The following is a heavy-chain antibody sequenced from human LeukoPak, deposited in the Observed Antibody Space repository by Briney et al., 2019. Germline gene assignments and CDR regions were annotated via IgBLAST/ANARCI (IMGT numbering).Heavy chain of an antibody. CDR1: GFSLSTSGMS. CDR2: IDWDDDK. CDR3: ARIWRYSSAWYPFDY. D-gene: IGHD6-19*01. V-gene: IGHV2-70*11. J-gene: IGHJ4*02. Sequence: ESGPTLLNPTQTLTLTCTFSGFSLSTSGMSVSWIRQPPGKALEWLARIDWDDDKYYNTSLKTRLTISKDTSKNQVVLTMTNMDPVDTATYYCARIWRYSSAWYPFDYWGQGTLVTVSS.